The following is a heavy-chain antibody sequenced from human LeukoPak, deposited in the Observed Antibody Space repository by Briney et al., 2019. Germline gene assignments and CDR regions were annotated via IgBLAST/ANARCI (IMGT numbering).Heavy chain of an antibody. D-gene: IGHD3-9*01. CDR1: GFTFSTYP. Sequence: GGSLRLSCEASGFTFSTYPMHWVRQAPDKGLEWVAMISHHGSNEYYADSVKGRFTISRDNSKNTVYLQMNNPRVEDTAIYYGARVHDTTGYYQYSDSWGQGTLVTVSS. J-gene: IGHJ4*02. CDR3: ARVHDTTGYYQYSDS. V-gene: IGHV3-30*14. CDR2: ISHHGSNE.